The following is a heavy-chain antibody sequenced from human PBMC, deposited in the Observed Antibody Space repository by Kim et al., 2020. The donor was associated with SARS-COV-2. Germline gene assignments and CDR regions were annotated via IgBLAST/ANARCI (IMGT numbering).Heavy chain of an antibody. Sequence: GGSLRLSCAASGFTFSSNYMSWLRQAPGKGLEWLSVIYSGDKTYYVESVKGRLTISRDNSKNTLYLQMSSLRVEDTAVYYCATNRAAGGVVWGQGTLVT. D-gene: IGHD2-8*02. V-gene: IGHV3-66*01. J-gene: IGHJ4*02. CDR3: ATNRAAGGVV. CDR2: IYSGDKT. CDR1: GFTFSSNY.